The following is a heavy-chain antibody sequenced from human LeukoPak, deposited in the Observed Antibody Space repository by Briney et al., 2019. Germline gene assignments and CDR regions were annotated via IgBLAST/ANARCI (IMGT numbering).Heavy chain of an antibody. CDR1: GGSISSSSYY. CDR2: IYYSGST. V-gene: IGHV4-39*01. Sequence: SETLSLTCTVSGGSISSSSYYWGWIRQPPGKGLEWIGSIYYSGSTYYNPSLKSRVTISVDTSKNQFSLKLSSVTAADTAIYYCARADESLVYGMDVWGPGTTVIVSS. CDR3: ARADESLVYGMDV. J-gene: IGHJ6*02.